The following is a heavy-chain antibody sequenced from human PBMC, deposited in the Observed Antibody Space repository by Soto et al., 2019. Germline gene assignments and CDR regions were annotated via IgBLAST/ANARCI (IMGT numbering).Heavy chain of an antibody. V-gene: IGHV4-30-4*01. Sequence: SETLSLTCTVSVGSISSGDYYCSWIRQPPGKGLEWIGYIYYSGSTYYNPSLKSRVTISVDTSKNQLSLKLSSVTAADTAVYYCARPGATDAFDIWGQGTMVTVSS. D-gene: IGHD1-26*01. CDR3: ARPGATDAFDI. CDR1: VGSISSGDYY. CDR2: IYYSGST. J-gene: IGHJ3*02.